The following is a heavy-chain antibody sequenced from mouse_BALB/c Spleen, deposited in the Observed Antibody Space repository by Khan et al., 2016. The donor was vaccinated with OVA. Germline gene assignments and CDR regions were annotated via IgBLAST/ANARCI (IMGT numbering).Heavy chain of an antibody. CDR3: ARRRGSMDY. CDR2: IFPGDDST. V-gene: IGHV1-85*01. Sequence: QVQLQQSGTELVKPGASVKLSCKAYGYTFTNYDINWVRQRPEQGLEWIGWIFPGDDSTKYNEKFKDKATLTTDKSSSTAYLQLSRLTAEESAVYFCARRRGSMDYWGQGTSVTVSS. J-gene: IGHJ4*01. CDR1: GYTFTNYD.